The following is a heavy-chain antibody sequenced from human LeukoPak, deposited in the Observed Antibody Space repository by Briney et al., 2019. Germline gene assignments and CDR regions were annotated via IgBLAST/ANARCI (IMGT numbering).Heavy chain of an antibody. CDR1: GGSISSSTYY. CDR2: INYSGST. V-gene: IGHV4-39*07. Sequence: SETLSLTCTVSGGSISSSTYYWGWIRQPPGTGLEWIGTINYSGSTFYNPSLKSRVTISVDTSKNQFSLKLSSVTAADTAVYYCAREGSHCSGGSCYSTGNWFDPWGQGTLVTVSS. J-gene: IGHJ5*02. D-gene: IGHD2-15*01. CDR3: AREGSHCSGGSCYSTGNWFDP.